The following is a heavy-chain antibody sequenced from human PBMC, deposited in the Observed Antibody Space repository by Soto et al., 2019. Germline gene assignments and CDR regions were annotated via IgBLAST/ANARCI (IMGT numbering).Heavy chain of an antibody. V-gene: IGHV3-53*05. Sequence: GGSLRLSCAASGFTFSDYYMSWIRQAPGKGLEWVSAIGSGGATISTDSVKGRFTISRDNSKNTVSLQMNSLRAEDTAIYYRARVRSNWGSDYWGQGIPVTVSS. J-gene: IGHJ4*02. CDR1: GFTFSDYY. CDR3: ARVRSNWGSDY. D-gene: IGHD7-27*01. CDR2: IGSGGAT.